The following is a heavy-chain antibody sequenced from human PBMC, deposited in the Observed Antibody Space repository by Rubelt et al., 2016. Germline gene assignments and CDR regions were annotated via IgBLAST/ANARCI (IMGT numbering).Heavy chain of an antibody. V-gene: IGHV3-30*04. J-gene: IGHJ4*02. D-gene: IGHD3-3*01. Sequence: QVQLVESGGGVVQPGRSLRLSCAASGFTFSSYAMHCVRQAPGQGLEWVAVISYDGSNKYCADAVKGRFTISRDKSKNTLYLHMNSLRAEDTAVYYCARESLEWSSFEYWGQGTMVTVSS. CDR1: GFTFSSYA. CDR2: ISYDGSNK. CDR3: ARESLEWSSFEY.